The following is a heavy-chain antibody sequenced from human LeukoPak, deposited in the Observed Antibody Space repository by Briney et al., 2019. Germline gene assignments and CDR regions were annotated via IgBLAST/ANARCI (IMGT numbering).Heavy chain of an antibody. J-gene: IGHJ4*02. D-gene: IGHD2-15*01. CDR3: ARNMLGYCSGGSCYEEYFDY. V-gene: IGHV3-7*01. CDR2: IKHDGSEK. CDR1: GFTFSSYW. Sequence: GGSLRLSCAASGFTFSSYWMSWVRQAPGKGLEWVANIKHDGSEKYHVDSVKGRFTISRDNAKNSLYLQMNSLRAEDTAVYYCARNMLGYCSGGSCYEEYFDYWGQGTLVTVSS.